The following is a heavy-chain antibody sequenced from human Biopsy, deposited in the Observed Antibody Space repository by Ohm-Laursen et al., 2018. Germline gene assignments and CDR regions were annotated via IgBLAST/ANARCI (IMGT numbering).Heavy chain of an antibody. Sequence: ASVKVSCKVSGYTFTGHYMHWVRQAPGQGLEWMGWINPNGGDTNYAQKFQGRVTMTTDTSVSTAYMELSRLTFGDTAVYYCARASMIRGVMDVDYWGQGTLVIVSS. J-gene: IGHJ4*02. CDR3: ARASMIRGVMDVDY. CDR1: GYTFTGHY. V-gene: IGHV1-2*02. CDR2: INPNGGDT. D-gene: IGHD3-10*01.